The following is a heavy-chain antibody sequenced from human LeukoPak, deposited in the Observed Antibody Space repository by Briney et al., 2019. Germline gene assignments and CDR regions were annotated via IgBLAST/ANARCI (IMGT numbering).Heavy chain of an antibody. CDR2: IYLDDDK. J-gene: IGHJ5*02. V-gene: IGHV2-5*02. CDR1: GFSLSTSGVG. Sequence: SGPTLVNPTQTLTLTCTFSGFSLSTSGVGVGWIRQPPGKALEWLALIYLDDDKRYSPSLKSRLTITKDTSKNQVVLTMTNMDPVDTATYYCARTRAMVRGVIQKPTKTYNWFDPWGQGTLVTVSS. CDR3: ARTRAMVRGVIQKPTKTYNWFDP. D-gene: IGHD3-10*01.